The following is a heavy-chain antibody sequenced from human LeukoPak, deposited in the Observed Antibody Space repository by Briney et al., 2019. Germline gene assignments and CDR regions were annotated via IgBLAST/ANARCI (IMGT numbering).Heavy chain of an antibody. V-gene: IGHV3-48*01. CDR1: GFTFSSYT. J-gene: IGHJ6*03. Sequence: GGSLRLSCAASGFTFSSYTMNWVRQPPGKGLEWVSNIGTSSTTIYYADSVKGRFTISRDNAKNSLYLQMNSLRADDTAVYYCARFAAGGSYYYYMDVWGKGTTVTVS. CDR3: ARFAAGGSYYYYMDV. D-gene: IGHD6-25*01. CDR2: IGTSSTTI.